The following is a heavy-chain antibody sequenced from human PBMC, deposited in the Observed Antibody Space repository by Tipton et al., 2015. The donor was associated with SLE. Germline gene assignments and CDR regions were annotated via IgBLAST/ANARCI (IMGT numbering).Heavy chain of an antibody. V-gene: IGHV3-30*02. CDR3: AKPLITTVTTGYYGMDV. CDR1: GFTFSSYG. D-gene: IGHD4-17*01. CDR2: IRYDGSNK. J-gene: IGHJ6*02. Sequence: SLRLSCAASGFTFSSYGMHWVRQVPGKGLEWVAFIRYDGSNKYYADSVKGRFTISRDNSKNTLYLQMNSLRAEDTAVYYCAKPLITTVTTGYYGMDVWGQGTTVTVSS.